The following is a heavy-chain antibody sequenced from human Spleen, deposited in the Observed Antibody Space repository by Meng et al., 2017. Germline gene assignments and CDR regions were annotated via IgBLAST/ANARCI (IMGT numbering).Heavy chain of an antibody. J-gene: IGHJ4*02. V-gene: IGHV4-34*01. CDR2: INPSGST. CDR3: ARGPTTMAHDFDY. CDR1: GVAFSAYY. D-gene: IGHD4-11*01. Sequence: RQLGAVGVKASGHRALTCVVSGVAFSAYYSSWISRHPGKGLEWIWEINPSGSTNYNPSLESRATISVDTSQNNLSLKLSSVTAADSAVYYCARGPTTMAHDFDYWGQGTLVTVSS.